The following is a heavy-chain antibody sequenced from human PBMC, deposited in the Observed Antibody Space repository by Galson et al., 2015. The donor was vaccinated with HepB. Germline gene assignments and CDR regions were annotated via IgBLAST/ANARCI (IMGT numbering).Heavy chain of an antibody. J-gene: IGHJ3*02. CDR3: AREGLRHGAIDI. CDR2: ITSSSLFT. D-gene: IGHD3/OR15-3a*01. V-gene: IGHV3-11*06. CDR1: GFTFGDYY. Sequence: LRLSCAASGFTFGDYYMNWMRQAPGKGLEWVSYITSSSLFTEYADSVKGRVTISRDNGANSLFLQMNSLRPEDTAVYYCAREGLRHGAIDIWGQGTMVTVSP.